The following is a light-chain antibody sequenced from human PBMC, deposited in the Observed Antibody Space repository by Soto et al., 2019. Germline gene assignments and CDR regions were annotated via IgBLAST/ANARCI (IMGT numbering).Light chain of an antibody. J-gene: IGKJ5*01. CDR2: AAS. Sequence: DIQMTQSPSSLSASVGDRVTITCRASQSISFYLNWYQQKPGNAPKVLIYAASNLQTGAPSRFSGSGSGTDFTRTINSLQPEDFATYSCQQSYSTPITCGQGTRLEIK. CDR3: QQSYSTPIT. V-gene: IGKV1-39*01. CDR1: QSISFY.